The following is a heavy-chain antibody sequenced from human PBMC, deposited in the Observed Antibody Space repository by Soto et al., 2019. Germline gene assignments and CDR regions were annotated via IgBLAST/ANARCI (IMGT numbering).Heavy chain of an antibody. CDR2: INPNSGGT. V-gene: IGHV1-2*04. D-gene: IGHD6-13*01. CDR1: GYTFTGYY. J-gene: IGHJ4*02. CDR3: ARDRGGSSWYEIDY. Sequence: ASVKVSCKASGYTFTGYYMHWVRQAPGQGLEWMGWINPNSGGTNYAQKFQGWVTMTRDTSISTAYMELSRLRSDDTAVYYCARDRGGSSWYEIDYWGQGTLVTVSS.